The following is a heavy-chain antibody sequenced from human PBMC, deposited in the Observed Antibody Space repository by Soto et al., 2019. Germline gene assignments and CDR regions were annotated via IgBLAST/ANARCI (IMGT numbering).Heavy chain of an antibody. CDR2: IFSSGST. Sequence: SETLSLTCTVSGSSITDYSWVWSRQPAGKGLEWIGRIFSSGSTNYNPSLKGRITMSLDTSKNQFSLKLNSATATDTAVYFCARGQSAVDVFFPTPVPFDPWCPGTPVTVSS. CDR1: GSSITDYS. CDR3: ARGQSAVDVFFPTPVPFDP. V-gene: IGHV4-4*07. D-gene: IGHD1-1*01. J-gene: IGHJ5*02.